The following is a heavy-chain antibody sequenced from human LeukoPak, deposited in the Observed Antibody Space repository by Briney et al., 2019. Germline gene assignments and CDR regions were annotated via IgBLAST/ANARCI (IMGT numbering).Heavy chain of an antibody. V-gene: IGHV3-21*01. CDR1: GFTFNSYS. D-gene: IGHD5-18*01. Sequence: GGSLRLSCAASGFTFNSYSMNWVRQAPGKGLEWVSSISSSSSSIYYADSVKGRFTISRDNAKNSLYLQMNSLRAEDTADYYCARASGDIVETATMGSYWGQGTPVTVSS. CDR2: ISSSSSSI. J-gene: IGHJ4*02. CDR3: ARASGDIVETATMGSY.